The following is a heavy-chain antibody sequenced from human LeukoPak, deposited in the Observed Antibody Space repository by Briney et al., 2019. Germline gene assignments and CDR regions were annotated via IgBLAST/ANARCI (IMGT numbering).Heavy chain of an antibody. J-gene: IGHJ3*02. CDR2: IIPIFGTA. Sequence: GASVKVSCKASGGTFSSYAISWVRQAPGQGLEWMGGIIPIFGTANYAQKFQGRITITADKSTSTAYMELSSLRSEDTAVYYCARDGEPTEYYYDSSGYYAFDIWGQGTMVTVSS. CDR3: ARDGEPTEYYYDSSGYYAFDI. D-gene: IGHD3-22*01. V-gene: IGHV1-69*06. CDR1: GGTFSSYA.